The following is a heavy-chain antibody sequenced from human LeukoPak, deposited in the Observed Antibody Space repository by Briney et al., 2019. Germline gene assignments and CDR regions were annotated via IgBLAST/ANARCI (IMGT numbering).Heavy chain of an antibody. V-gene: IGHV4-30-2*01. CDR3: ARETQLRFLEWFPRGVYYFDY. D-gene: IGHD3-3*01. CDR1: GGSINTSGYS. J-gene: IGHJ4*02. Sequence: SETLSLTCAVSGGSINTSGYSWSWIRQPPGKGLEWIGYISLSGSANYNPSLKSRLTISLDRSKNQFSLELTSVTAADTAVYYCARETQLRFLEWFPRGVYYFDYWGQGTLVTVSS. CDR2: ISLSGSA.